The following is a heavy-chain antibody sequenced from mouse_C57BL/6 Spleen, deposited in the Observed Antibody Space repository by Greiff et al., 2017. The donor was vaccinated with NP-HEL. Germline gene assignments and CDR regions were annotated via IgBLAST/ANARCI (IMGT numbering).Heavy chain of an antibody. V-gene: IGHV1-61*01. J-gene: IGHJ4*01. CDR1: GYTFTSYW. D-gene: IGHD2-2*01. Sequence: QVQLQQPGAELVRPGSSVKLSCKASGYTFTSYWMDWVKQRPGQGLEWIGNIYPSDSETHYNQKFKDKATLTVDKSSSTAYMQLSSLTSEDSAVYYCERGICYGYWDYWGQGTSVTVSS. CDR2: IYPSDSET. CDR3: ERGICYGYWDY.